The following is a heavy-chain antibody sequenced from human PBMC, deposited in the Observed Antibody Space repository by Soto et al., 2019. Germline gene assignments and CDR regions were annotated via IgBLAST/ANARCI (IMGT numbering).Heavy chain of an antibody. D-gene: IGHD6-19*01. Sequence: ASVKVSCKASGYTFTGYYMHWVRQAPGQGLGWMGWINPNSGGTNYAQKFQGRVTVTRDTSISTAYMELSRLRSDDTAVYYCARDDGLGYYYYGMDVWGQGTTVTVSS. CDR2: INPNSGGT. V-gene: IGHV1-2*02. J-gene: IGHJ6*02. CDR3: ARDDGLGYYYYGMDV. CDR1: GYTFTGYY.